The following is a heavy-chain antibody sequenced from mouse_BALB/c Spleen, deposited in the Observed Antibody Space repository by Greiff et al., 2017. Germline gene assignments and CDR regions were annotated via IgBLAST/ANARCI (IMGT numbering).Heavy chain of an antibody. V-gene: IGHV5-12-2*01. CDR3: ARQRGYGSSPFAY. J-gene: IGHJ3*01. D-gene: IGHD1-1*01. Sequence: EVMLVESGGGLVQPGGSLKLSCAASGFTFSSYTMSWVRQTPEKRLEWVAYISNGGGSTYYPDTVKGRFTISRDNAKNTLYLQMSSLKSEDTAMYYCARQRGYGSSPFAYWGQGTLVTVSA. CDR2: ISNGGGST. CDR1: GFTFSSYT.